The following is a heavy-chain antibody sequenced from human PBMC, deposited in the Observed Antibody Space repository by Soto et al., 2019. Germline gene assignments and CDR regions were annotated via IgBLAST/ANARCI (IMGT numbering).Heavy chain of an antibody. J-gene: IGHJ6*02. D-gene: IGHD6-19*01. Sequence: GASVKVSCKASGGTFSSYAISWVRQAPGQGLEWMGGIIPIFGTANYAQKFQGRVTITADESTSTAYMELSSLRSEDTAVYYCASRDGIAVAGFNYYGMDVWGQGTTVTAP. CDR3: ASRDGIAVAGFNYYGMDV. CDR2: IIPIFGTA. CDR1: GGTFSSYA. V-gene: IGHV1-69*13.